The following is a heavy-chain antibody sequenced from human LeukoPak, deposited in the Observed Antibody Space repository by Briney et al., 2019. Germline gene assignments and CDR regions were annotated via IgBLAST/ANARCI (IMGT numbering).Heavy chain of an antibody. CDR2: ISSSSSYI. D-gene: IGHD2-2*02. V-gene: IGHV3-21*01. J-gene: IGHJ5*02. Sequence: GGSVRLSCAASGFTFSSYSMNWVRQAPGKGLEWVSSISSSSSYIYYADSVKGRFTISRDNAKNSLYLQMNSLRAEDTAVYYCARDRAHCSSTSCYREAGWFDPWGQGTLVTVSS. CDR1: GFTFSSYS. CDR3: ARDRAHCSSTSCYREAGWFDP.